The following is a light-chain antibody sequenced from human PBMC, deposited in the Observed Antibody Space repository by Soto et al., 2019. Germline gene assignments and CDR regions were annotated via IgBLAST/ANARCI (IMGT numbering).Light chain of an antibody. CDR3: QKYNNWPPIT. CDR2: GAS. Sequence: EIVMTQSPATLSVSPGERATLSCRASQSVSSNLAWYQQKPGQAPRLLIYGASTRATGITARFSGSGSGTAVTITISSLQSEDFAVYYCQKYNNWPPITFGQGTRLEIK. J-gene: IGKJ5*01. CDR1: QSVSSN. V-gene: IGKV3-15*01.